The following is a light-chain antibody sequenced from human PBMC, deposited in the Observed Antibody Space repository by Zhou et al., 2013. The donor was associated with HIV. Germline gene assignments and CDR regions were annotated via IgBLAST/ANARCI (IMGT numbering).Light chain of an antibody. J-gene: IGKJ5*01. CDR2: GAS. V-gene: IGKV1-9*01. Sequence: IQLTQSPSFLSASLRDRVSITCRASQGINNYLAWYQQTPGQAPRLLIYGASTLYSGVPSRFSGRGSGTNFTLTISNLQPEDFATYYCQQYNTYPITFGQGTRLEI. CDR3: QQYNTYPIT. CDR1: QGINNY.